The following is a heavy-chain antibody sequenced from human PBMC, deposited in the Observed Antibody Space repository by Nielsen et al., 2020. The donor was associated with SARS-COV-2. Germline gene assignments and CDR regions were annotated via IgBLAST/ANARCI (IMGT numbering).Heavy chain of an antibody. V-gene: IGHV3-7*03. CDR1: GFTFSSLW. CDR3: AKDRDGSYWRGYYFDY. CDR2: IKPDGSEK. Sequence: GGSLRLSCAASGFTFSSLWMSWVRQVPGKGLEWVADIKPDGSEKFYVDSVKGRFTISRDNSKNTLYLQMNSLRAEDTAVYYCAKDRDGSYWRGYYFDYWGQGTLVTVSS. D-gene: IGHD1-26*01. J-gene: IGHJ4*02.